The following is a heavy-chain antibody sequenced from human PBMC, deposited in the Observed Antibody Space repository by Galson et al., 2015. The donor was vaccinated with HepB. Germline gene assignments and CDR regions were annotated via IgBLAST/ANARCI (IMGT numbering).Heavy chain of an antibody. CDR3: ARASYDYVWGSGAHWYFDL. CDR1: GFTFSSYS. CDR2: ISSSNSYI. Sequence: SLRLSCAASGFTFSSYSMNWVRQAPGKGLEWVSSISSSNSYIYYADSVKGRFTISRDNAKNSLYLQMNSLRAEDTAVYYCARASYDYVWGSGAHWYFDLWGRGTLVTVSS. D-gene: IGHD3-16*01. J-gene: IGHJ2*01. V-gene: IGHV3-21*01.